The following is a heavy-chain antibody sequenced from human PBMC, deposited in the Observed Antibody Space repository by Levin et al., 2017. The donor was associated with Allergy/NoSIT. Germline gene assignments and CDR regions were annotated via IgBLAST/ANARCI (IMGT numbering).Heavy chain of an antibody. CDR2: ISGSGGST. CDR3: AKAVPDYDFWSGYSLFGAFDI. CDR1: GFTFSSYA. Sequence: GGSLRLSCAASGFTFSSYAMSWVRQAPGKGLEWVSAISGSGGSTYYADSVKGRFTISRDNSKNTLYLQMNSLRAEDTAVYYCAKAVPDYDFWSGYSLFGAFDIWGQGTMVTVSS. V-gene: IGHV3-23*01. J-gene: IGHJ3*02. D-gene: IGHD3-3*01.